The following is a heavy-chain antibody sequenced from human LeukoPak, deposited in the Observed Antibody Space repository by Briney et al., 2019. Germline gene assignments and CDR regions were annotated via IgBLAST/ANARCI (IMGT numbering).Heavy chain of an antibody. CDR3: SRGPKTTPFDY. CDR2: IRSKAYGETT. J-gene: IGHJ4*02. D-gene: IGHD4-17*01. V-gene: IGHV3-49*03. Sequence: GGSLRLSCSTSGFTFGDKVMTWFRQAPGKGLEWVGSIRSKAYGETTEYATSVKGRFTISRDDCQSIVYLQINGLKTEGTAVYYCSRGPKTTPFDYWGRGTLVTVSS. CDR1: GFTFGDKV.